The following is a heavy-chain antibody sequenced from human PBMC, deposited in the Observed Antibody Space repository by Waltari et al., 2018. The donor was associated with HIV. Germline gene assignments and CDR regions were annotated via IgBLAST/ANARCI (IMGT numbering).Heavy chain of an antibody. Sequence: VQLVESGGGVVQPGTSLTLSCAASGFTFGNSAMHWVRQAPGKGVEWVALISYYGTKKDHGDSVKGRLTIDRDISKDTLFLEMNTVRPDDKAVYYCVRERTHFNDFQTWGLGTLGIVSS. CDR1: GFTFGNSA. D-gene: IGHD3-16*01. V-gene: IGHV3-30*01. CDR3: VRERTHFNDFQT. J-gene: IGHJ4*02. CDR2: ISYYGTKK.